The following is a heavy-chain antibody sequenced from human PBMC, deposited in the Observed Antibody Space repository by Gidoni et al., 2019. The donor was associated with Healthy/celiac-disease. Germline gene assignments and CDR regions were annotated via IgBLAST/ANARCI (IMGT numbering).Heavy chain of an antibody. CDR3: ARAGYYSAGAFDI. CDR2: IYYSGST. D-gene: IGHD3-10*01. CDR1: GGSISSYY. J-gene: IGHJ3*02. Sequence: QVQLQESGPGLVNPSETLSLTCTVSGGSISSYYWSWIRQPPGKGLEWIGYIYYSGSTNYNPSLKSRVTISVDTSKNQFSLKLSSVTAADTAVYYCARAGYYSAGAFDIWGQGTMVTVSS. V-gene: IGHV4-59*01.